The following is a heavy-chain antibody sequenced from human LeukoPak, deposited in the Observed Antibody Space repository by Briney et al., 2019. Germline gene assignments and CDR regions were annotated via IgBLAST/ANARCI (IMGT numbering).Heavy chain of an antibody. D-gene: IGHD3-16*02. CDR1: GGSISSGGYS. V-gene: IGHV4-30-2*01. J-gene: IGHJ4*02. CDR2: IYHSGST. CDR3: ARGSPLRLGELSLYRDFDY. Sequence: SETLSLTCAVSGGSISSGGYSWSWIRQPPGKGLEWIGYIYHSGSTYYNPSLKSRVTISVDRSKNQFSLKVSSVTAADTAVYYCARGSPLRLGELSLYRDFDYWGQGTLVTVSS.